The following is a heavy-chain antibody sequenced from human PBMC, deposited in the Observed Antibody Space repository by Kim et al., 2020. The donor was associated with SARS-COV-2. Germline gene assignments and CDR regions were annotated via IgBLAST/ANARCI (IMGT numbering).Heavy chain of an antibody. CDR3: AEARGSEVPYYGSGVAY. Sequence: GGSLRLSCVVSGFTFNSYAMSWVRQAPGKGLECVSAISGSGITTFYADSVNGHFTISRDNSKNTLYLQMNSLRDEDTAVYYCAEARGSEVPYYGSGVAYWGQGTLVTVSS. CDR1: GFTFNSYA. J-gene: IGHJ4*02. V-gene: IGHV3-23*01. CDR2: ISGSGITT. D-gene: IGHD3-10*01.